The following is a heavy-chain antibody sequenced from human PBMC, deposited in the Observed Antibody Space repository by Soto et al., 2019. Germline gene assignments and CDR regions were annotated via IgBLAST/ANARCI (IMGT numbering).Heavy chain of an antibody. J-gene: IGHJ4*02. CDR1: GGTFRSYS. D-gene: IGHD1-26*01. CDR3: ARDGGRHSGGIDY. Sequence: QVQLVQSGAEVKKPGSSVKVSCKASGGTFRSYSINWVRQAPGQGLEWMGEIIPIFGTANYAQKFQGRVTNTADESASTAYMDLSSLRSEDTAVYYCARDGGRHSGGIDYWGQGTLVTVSS. CDR2: IIPIFGTA. V-gene: IGHV1-69*01.